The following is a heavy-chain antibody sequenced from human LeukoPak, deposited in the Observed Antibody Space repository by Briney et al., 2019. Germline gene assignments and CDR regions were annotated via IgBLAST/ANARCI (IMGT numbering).Heavy chain of an antibody. Sequence: PGGSLRLSCAVSGFTFSNYSMTWVRQAPGKGLEWVSTINGSGGSTFYADSVKGRFTISRDNSKNTLYLRMNSLRAEDTAVYYCAKTYYDFWSGYSMIPGPFDYWGQGTLVTVSS. CDR1: GFTFSNYS. J-gene: IGHJ4*02. D-gene: IGHD3-3*01. CDR3: AKTYYDFWSGYSMIPGPFDY. CDR2: INGSGGST. V-gene: IGHV3-23*01.